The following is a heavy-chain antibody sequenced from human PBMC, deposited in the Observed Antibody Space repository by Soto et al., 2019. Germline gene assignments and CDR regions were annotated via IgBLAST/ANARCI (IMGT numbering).Heavy chain of an antibody. CDR2: IYYSGST. V-gene: IGHV4-30-4*01. CDR1: GGSISSGDSY. CDR3: ASSSVTVVNGFTVTNIFYFQH. Sequence: SETLSLTCTVSGGSISSGDSYWSWIRQPPGKGLEWIGYIYYSGSTYYNPSLKSRVIISVDTSKNQFSLNLSSVTAADTAVYYCASSSVTVVNGFTVTNIFYFQHWGLRTLVTVSS. D-gene: IGHD4-17*01. J-gene: IGHJ1*01.